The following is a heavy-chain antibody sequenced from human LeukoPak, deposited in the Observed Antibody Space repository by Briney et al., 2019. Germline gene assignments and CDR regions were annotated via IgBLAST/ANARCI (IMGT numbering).Heavy chain of an antibody. Sequence: SETLSLTCAVYGGSFSGYYWSWIRQPPGKGLEWIGEINHSGSTNYNPSLKSRVTISVDTSKNQFSLKLSSVTAADTAVYYCARGNSYYDSSDYFPWESFQHWGQGTLVTVSS. CDR3: ARGNSYYDSSDYFPWESFQH. V-gene: IGHV4-34*01. J-gene: IGHJ1*01. CDR2: INHSGST. D-gene: IGHD3-22*01. CDR1: GGSFSGYY.